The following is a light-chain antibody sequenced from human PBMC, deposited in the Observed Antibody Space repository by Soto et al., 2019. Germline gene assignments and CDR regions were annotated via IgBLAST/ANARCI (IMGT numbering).Light chain of an antibody. J-gene: IGKJ1*01. V-gene: IGKV1-39*01. CDR1: QTISRW. Sequence: DIQMTQSPSSLSAHVGDRVTITCRASQTISRWLDWYQQKPGKAPKLLIYAASSLQSGVPSRFSGSGSGTDFTLTISSLQPEDFATYYCQQSYSTLWTFGQGTKVDIK. CDR3: QQSYSTLWT. CDR2: AAS.